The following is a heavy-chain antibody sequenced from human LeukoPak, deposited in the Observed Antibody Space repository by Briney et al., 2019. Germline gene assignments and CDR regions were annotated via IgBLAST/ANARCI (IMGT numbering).Heavy chain of an antibody. CDR2: IYYTGST. V-gene: IGHV4-34*01. J-gene: IGHJ5*02. D-gene: IGHD3-10*01. CDR3: ARLTYYHGSGSYPWFDP. Sequence: PSETLSLTCAVYGGSFSGYYWSWIRQPPGKGLEWIGSIYYTGSTYYDPSLKSRVTISVDTSRDQFSLRLSSVTAADTAVYYCARLTYYHGSGSYPWFDPWGQGTLVIVSS. CDR1: GGSFSGYY.